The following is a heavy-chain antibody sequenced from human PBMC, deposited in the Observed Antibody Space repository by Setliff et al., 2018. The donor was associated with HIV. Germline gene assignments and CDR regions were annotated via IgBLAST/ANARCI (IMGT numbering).Heavy chain of an antibody. Sequence: PGGSLRLSCAASGFTFSNYWMNWVRQAPGKGLEWVANIKQDGSEKYYVDSVKGRFTISRDNAKNSPSLQMNSLRAEDTAVYYCARESSSWSWAEYFQFWGQGTPVTVSS. J-gene: IGHJ1*01. D-gene: IGHD6-13*01. CDR1: GFTFSNYW. CDR2: IKQDGSEK. V-gene: IGHV3-7*01. CDR3: ARESSSWSWAEYFQF.